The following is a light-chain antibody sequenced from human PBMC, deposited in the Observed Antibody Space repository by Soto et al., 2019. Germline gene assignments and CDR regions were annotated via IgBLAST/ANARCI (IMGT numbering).Light chain of an antibody. V-gene: IGKV3-11*01. J-gene: IGKJ1*01. CDR3: KQYNNWPPRT. CDR1: QSVSSY. CDR2: DAS. Sequence: EIVLTQSPATLSFSPGERATLSCRASQSVSSYLAWYQQKPGQAPRLLIYDASNRATGIPARFSGSGSATDFTLTISSLEPEDFAVYYCKQYNNWPPRTFGQGIKVDIX.